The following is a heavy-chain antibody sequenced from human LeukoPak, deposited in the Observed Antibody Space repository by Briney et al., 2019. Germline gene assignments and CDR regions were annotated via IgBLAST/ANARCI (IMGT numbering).Heavy chain of an antibody. D-gene: IGHD2-15*01. CDR3: ARGGDAFDI. J-gene: IGHJ3*02. CDR2: IYSGGTT. CDR1: DLPVSINY. V-gene: IGHV3-53*01. Sequence: GGSLRLSCAASDLPVSINYMTWVRQAPGKGLEWVSVIYSGGTTFYADSVKGRFTISRDNSKNTLYLQMTSLRAEGTAVYYCARGGDAFDIWGQGTMVSVSS.